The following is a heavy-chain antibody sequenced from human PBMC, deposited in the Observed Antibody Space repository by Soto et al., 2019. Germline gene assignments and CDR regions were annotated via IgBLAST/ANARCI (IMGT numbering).Heavy chain of an antibody. Sequence: EVQLVESGGGLVQPGGSLRLSCAASGFTFNNFWMYWVRQTPEKGLVWVSGINSDGTTTIYADPVKGRFTISRDNAKNTLYLQRNSLTVEDTANYDCVRDILWGQGTLVTVSS. CDR2: INSDGTTT. CDR1: GFTFNNFW. CDR3: VRDIL. J-gene: IGHJ4*02. V-gene: IGHV3-74*01.